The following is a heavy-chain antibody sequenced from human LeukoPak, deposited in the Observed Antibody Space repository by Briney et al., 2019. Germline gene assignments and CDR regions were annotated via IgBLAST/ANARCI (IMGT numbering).Heavy chain of an antibody. V-gene: IGHV3-33*06. CDR1: GFTFSSYG. J-gene: IGHJ6*02. Sequence: GGSPRLSCAASGFTFSSYGMHWIRQAPGKGLEWVAVIWYDGSNKYYADSVKGRFTISRDNSKNTLYLQMNSLRAEDTAVYYCAKDRGYYGSGSPHYYGMDVWGQGTTVTVSS. CDR3: AKDRGYYGSGSPHYYGMDV. CDR2: IWYDGSNK. D-gene: IGHD3-10*01.